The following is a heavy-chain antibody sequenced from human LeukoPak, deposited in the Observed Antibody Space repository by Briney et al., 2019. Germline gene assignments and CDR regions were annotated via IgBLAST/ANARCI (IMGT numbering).Heavy chain of an antibody. CDR1: GFTFSSYA. D-gene: IGHD3-22*01. V-gene: IGHV3-23*01. J-gene: IGHJ4*02. CDR2: ISGSGGST. CDR3: AKATMIVVVSGFDY. Sequence: KAGGSLRLSCAASGFTFSSYATSWVRQAPGKGLEWVSAISGSGGSTYYADSVKGRFTISRDNSKNTLYLQMNSLRAEDTAVYYCAKATMIVVVSGFDYWGQGTLVTVSS.